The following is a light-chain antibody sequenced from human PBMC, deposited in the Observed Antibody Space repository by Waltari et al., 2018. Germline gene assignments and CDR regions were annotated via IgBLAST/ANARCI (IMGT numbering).Light chain of an antibody. J-gene: IGLJ3*02. CDR3: QTGGHGTWV. CDR1: SGHTSNI. V-gene: IGLV4-69*01. CDR2: VNSDGSH. Sequence: QLVLTQSPSASASLGASVRLTCTLDSGHTSNIIAWHQQQPEKGPRYLMKVNSDGSHSKGDEIPERCSGSGSGAERYLTISNVQSEDEADYYCQTGGHGTWVFGGGTKLTVL.